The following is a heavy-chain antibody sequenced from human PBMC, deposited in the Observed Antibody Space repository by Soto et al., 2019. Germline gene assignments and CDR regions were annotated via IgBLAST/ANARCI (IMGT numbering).Heavy chain of an antibody. CDR3: ARAHYCSSTSCYGSRFAP. J-gene: IGHJ5*02. CDR2: ISVYNDNT. Sequence: GASVKVSCKASGYTFFSYGISWVRQAPGQGLEWMAWISVYNDNTYYAQKFQGRVTVTTDTASHTVYMELRSLRSDDTGVYCCARAHYCSSTSCYGSRFAPWGQGT. D-gene: IGHD2-2*01. CDR1: GYTFFSYG. V-gene: IGHV1-18*04.